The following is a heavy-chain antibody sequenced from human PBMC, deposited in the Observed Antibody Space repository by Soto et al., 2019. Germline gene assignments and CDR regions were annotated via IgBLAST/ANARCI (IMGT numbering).Heavy chain of an antibody. CDR2: IGRRSDS. CDR1: GFSFSTYS. V-gene: IGHV3-21*01. D-gene: IGHD2-21*02. Sequence: GGSLRLSCEASGFSFSTYSMHWVRQAPGKGLEWVSSIGRRSDSYYADSVKGRFTISRDNTKNAVSLQMNSLRDEDTAVYYFAREDTAWPLAYGLDVWGQGTTVTVSS. J-gene: IGHJ6*02. CDR3: AREDTAWPLAYGLDV.